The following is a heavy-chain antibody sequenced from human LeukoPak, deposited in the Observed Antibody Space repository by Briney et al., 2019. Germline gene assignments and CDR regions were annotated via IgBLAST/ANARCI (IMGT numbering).Heavy chain of an antibody. CDR1: GFTFSSYA. CDR2: ISSSSSYI. Sequence: PGGSLRLSCAASGFTFSSYAMSWVRQAPGKGLEWVSSISSSSSYIYYADSVKGRFTISRDNAKNSLYLQMNSLRAEDTAVYYCARRPLRFLEWTSYGMDVWGQGTTVTVSS. CDR3: ARRPLRFLEWTSYGMDV. J-gene: IGHJ6*02. V-gene: IGHV3-21*01. D-gene: IGHD3-3*01.